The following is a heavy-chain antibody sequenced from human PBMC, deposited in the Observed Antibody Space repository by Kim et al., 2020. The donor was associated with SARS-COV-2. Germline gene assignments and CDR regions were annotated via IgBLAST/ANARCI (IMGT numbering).Heavy chain of an antibody. D-gene: IGHD6-13*01. CDR1: GFTFSNAW. V-gene: IGHV3-15*01. J-gene: IGHJ6*02. CDR2: IKSKTDGGTT. Sequence: GGSLRLSCAASGFTFSNAWMSWVRQAPGKGLEWVGRIKSKTDGGTTDYAAPVKGRFTISRDDSKNTLYLQMNSLKTEDTAVYYCTTDIGSSSWYGFYGMDVWGQGTTVTVSS. CDR3: TTDIGSSSWYGFYGMDV.